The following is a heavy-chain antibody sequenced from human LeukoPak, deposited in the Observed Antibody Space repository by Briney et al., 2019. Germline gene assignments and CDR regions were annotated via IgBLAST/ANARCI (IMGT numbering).Heavy chain of an antibody. CDR3: ARAGSSWYSDY. J-gene: IGHJ4*02. CDR1: GFTFSSCA. D-gene: IGHD6-13*01. Sequence: GRSLRLSCAASGFTFSSCAMHWVRQAPGKGLEWVAVISYDGSNKYYADSVKGRFTISRDNSKNTLYLQMNSLRAEDTAVYYCARAGSSWYSDYWGQGTLVTVSS. V-gene: IGHV3-30*04. CDR2: ISYDGSNK.